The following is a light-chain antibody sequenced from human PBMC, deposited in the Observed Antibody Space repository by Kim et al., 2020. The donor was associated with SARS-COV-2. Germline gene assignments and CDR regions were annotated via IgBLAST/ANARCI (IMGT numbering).Light chain of an antibody. CDR1: QSIGTK. J-gene: IGKJ1*01. CDR3: QQCNNWPLT. Sequence: GSPGESATLSCRASQSIGTKLAWYQQKPGQAPRLLIYHASSRTTDIPARFSGSGSGTEFTLTISSLQSEDFAVYYCQQCNNWPLTFGQGTKVDIK. V-gene: IGKV3-15*01. CDR2: HAS.